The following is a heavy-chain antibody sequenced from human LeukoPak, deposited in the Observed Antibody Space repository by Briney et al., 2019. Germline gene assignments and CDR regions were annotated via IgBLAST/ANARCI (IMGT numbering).Heavy chain of an antibody. J-gene: IGHJ4*02. V-gene: IGHV3-21*01. Sequence: GGSLTLSCAASGFTFSSYSMIWVGHAPGKGLECFSCISSSRSYIYYADSVKGRLTISRHNAKNSLYLQMNSLRAEDTAVYYCARDPIVNDYWGQGTLVTVSS. CDR3: ARDPIVNDY. CDR2: ISSSRSYI. D-gene: IGHD1-26*01. CDR1: GFTFSSYS.